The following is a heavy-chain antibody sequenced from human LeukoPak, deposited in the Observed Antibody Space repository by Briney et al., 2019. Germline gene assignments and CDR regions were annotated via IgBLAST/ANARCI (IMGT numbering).Heavy chain of an antibody. J-gene: IGHJ6*02. CDR2: INHSGST. V-gene: IGHV4-34*01. CDR1: GGSFSGYY. Sequence: SETLSLTCAVYGGSFSGYYWSWFRQPPGKGLDWIGEINHSGSTNYNPSLKSRVTISVDTSKNQFSLKLSSVTAADTAVYYCARGRRGRGYSYGSSLYGMDVWGQGTTVTVSS. CDR3: ARGRRGRGYSYGSSLYGMDV. D-gene: IGHD5-18*01.